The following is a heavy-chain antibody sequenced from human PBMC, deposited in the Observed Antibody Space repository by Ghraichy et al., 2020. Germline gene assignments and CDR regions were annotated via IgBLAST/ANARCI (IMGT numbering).Heavy chain of an antibody. V-gene: IGHV3-9*01. CDR2: ISWNSGSI. D-gene: IGHD4-23*01. CDR1: GFTFDDYA. Sequence: GGSLRLSCAASGFTFDDYAMHWVRQAPGKGLEWVSGISWNSGSIGYADSVKGRFTISRDNAKNSLYLQMNSLRAEDTALYYCAKDISEVPWGRNGGNSGSYYYYYGMDVWGQGTTVTVSS. J-gene: IGHJ6*02. CDR3: AKDISEVPWGRNGGNSGSYYYYYGMDV.